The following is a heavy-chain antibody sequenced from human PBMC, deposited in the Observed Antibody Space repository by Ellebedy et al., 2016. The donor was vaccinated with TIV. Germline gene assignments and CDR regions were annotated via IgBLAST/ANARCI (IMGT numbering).Heavy chain of an antibody. CDR1: GGSISSGDYY. CDR3: ARGAYYYDSSGNYLGYYFDY. D-gene: IGHD3-22*01. Sequence: MPSETLSLTCTVSGGSISSGDYYWSWIRQPPGKGLEWIGYIYYSGSTYYNPSLKSRVTISVDTSKNQFSLKLSSVTAADTAVYYCARGAYYYDSSGNYLGYYFDYWGQGTLVTVSS. CDR2: IYYSGST. J-gene: IGHJ4*02. V-gene: IGHV4-30-4*01.